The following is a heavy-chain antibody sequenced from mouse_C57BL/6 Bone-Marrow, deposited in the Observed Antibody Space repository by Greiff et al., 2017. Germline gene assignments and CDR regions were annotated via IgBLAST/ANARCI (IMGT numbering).Heavy chain of an antibody. CDR1: GYTFTSYW. J-gene: IGHJ1*03. CDR3: ARDGDYYGSSEGYFDV. V-gene: IGHV1-69*01. CDR2: IDPSDSYT. D-gene: IGHD1-1*01. Sequence: VQLQQPGAELVMPGASVKLSCKASGYTFTSYWMPWVQQRPGQGLEWIGEIDPSDSYTNYNQKFKGKSTLTVDKSSSTAYMQLSSLTSESSAVDYCARDGDYYGSSEGYFDVWGTGTTVTVSA.